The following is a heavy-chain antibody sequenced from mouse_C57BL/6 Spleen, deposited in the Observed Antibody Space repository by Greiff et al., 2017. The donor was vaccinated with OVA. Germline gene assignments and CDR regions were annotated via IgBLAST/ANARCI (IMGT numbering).Heavy chain of an antibody. CDR3: ARSNYSFDY. CDR2: IDPSDSYT. D-gene: IGHD2-5*01. V-gene: IGHV1-69*01. CDR1: GYTFTSYW. J-gene: IGHJ2*01. Sequence: QVQLQQPGAELVMPGASVKLSCKASGYTFTSYWMHWVKQRPGQGLEWIGEIDPSDSYTNYNQKFKDKSTLTVDKSSSTAYMQLSSLTSEDSAVYYCARSNYSFDYWGQGTTLTVSS.